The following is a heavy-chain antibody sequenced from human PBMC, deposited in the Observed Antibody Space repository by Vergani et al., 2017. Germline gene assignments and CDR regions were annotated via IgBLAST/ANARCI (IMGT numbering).Heavy chain of an antibody. CDR3: ARFLVSSSWYVNYYYYYMDV. CDR1: GYTFTSYG. J-gene: IGHJ6*03. V-gene: IGHV1-18*01. CDR2: ISAYNGNT. Sequence: QVQLVQSGAEVKKPGASVKVSCKASGYTFTSYGISWVRQAPGQGLEWMGWISAYNGNTNHAQKLQGRVTMTTDTSTSTAYMELRSLRSDDTAVYYCARFLVSSSWYVNYYYYYMDVWGKGTTVTVSS. D-gene: IGHD6-13*01.